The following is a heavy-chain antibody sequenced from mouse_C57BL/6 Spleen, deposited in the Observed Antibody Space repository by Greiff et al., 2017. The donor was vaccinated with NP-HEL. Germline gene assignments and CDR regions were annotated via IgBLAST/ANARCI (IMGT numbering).Heavy chain of an antibody. CDR3: ARDWTDGSSYFDY. V-gene: IGHV1-80*01. CDR2: IYPGDGDT. Sequence: QVQLQQSGAELVKPGASVKISCKASGYAFSSYWMNWVKQRPGKGLEWIGQIYPGDGDTNYNGKFKGKATLTADKSSSTAYMQLSSLTSEDSAVYFCARDWTDGSSYFDYWGQGTTLTVSS. J-gene: IGHJ2*01. CDR1: GYAFSSYW. D-gene: IGHD1-1*01.